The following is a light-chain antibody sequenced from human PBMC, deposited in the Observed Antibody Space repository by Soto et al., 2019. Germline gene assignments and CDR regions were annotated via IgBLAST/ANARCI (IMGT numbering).Light chain of an antibody. Sequence: DIQMTQSPSTLSASVGDRVTITCRASQSISIWLAWYQQKPGKAPKLLIYKASSLESGVPSRFSGSGSGTEFTLTISSLQPDDFAAYYCQQYNSYSVTFXQGTKVDIK. CDR3: QQYNSYSVT. CDR2: KAS. V-gene: IGKV1-5*03. J-gene: IGKJ1*01. CDR1: QSISIW.